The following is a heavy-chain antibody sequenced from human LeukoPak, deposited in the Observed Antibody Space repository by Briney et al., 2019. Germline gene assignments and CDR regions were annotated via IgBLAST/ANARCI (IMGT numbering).Heavy chain of an antibody. CDR1: GFIFETYW. V-gene: IGHV3-7*01. CDR3: ARDVHGGAFDY. Sequence: GGSLRLSCAASGFIFETYWITWVRQAPGKGLEWVANINQDGSAQNYVDSVKGRFTFSRDNAMNSLFLQMNNLRAEDTAVYYCARDVHGGAFDYWGQGTLVTVSS. CDR2: INQDGSAQ. D-gene: IGHD4-23*01. J-gene: IGHJ4*02.